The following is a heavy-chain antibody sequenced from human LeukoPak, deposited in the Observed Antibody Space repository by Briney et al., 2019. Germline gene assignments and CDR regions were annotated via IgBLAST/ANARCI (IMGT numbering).Heavy chain of an antibody. D-gene: IGHD3-22*01. CDR1: GFTFSSYA. Sequence: GGSLRLSCAASGFTFSSYAMHWVRQAPGNGLEWVAVISYDGSNKYYADSVKGRFTISRDNSKNTLYLQMNSLRAEDTAVYYCARDPTSTLVVIPNWFDPWGQGTLVTVSS. J-gene: IGHJ5*02. CDR3: ARDPTSTLVVIPNWFDP. V-gene: IGHV3-30*04. CDR2: ISYDGSNK.